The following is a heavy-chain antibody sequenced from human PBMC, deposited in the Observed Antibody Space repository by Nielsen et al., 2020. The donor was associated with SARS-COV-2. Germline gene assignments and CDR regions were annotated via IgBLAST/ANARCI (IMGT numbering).Heavy chain of an antibody. D-gene: IGHD2-2*02. V-gene: IGHV7-4-1*02. CDR1: RYIFRNYV. CDR3: VRSLPLYYYSGLDL. J-gene: IGHJ6*02. CDR2: ITADTGNP. Sequence: SVQASCQASRYIFRNYVLNWVRQVPGQGLEWMGWITADTGNPTYAPDFTGRFVFALDTSVSSTYLHINSLRSEDTAIYYCVRSLPLYYYSGLDLWGQGSTVTVSS.